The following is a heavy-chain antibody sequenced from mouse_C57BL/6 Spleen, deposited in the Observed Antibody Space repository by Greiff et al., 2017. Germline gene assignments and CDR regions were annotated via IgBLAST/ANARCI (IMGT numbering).Heavy chain of an antibody. J-gene: IGHJ3*01. CDR1: GYTFTSYG. CDR2: IYPRSGDT. Sequence: QVQLQQSGAELARPGASVKLSCKASGYTFTSYGISWVKQRTGQGLEWIGEIYPRSGDTYYNEKFKGKATLTADKSSSTAYMELRSLTSEASAFYFCARTYDGWFAYWGQGTLVTVSA. V-gene: IGHV1-81*01. D-gene: IGHD2-3*01. CDR3: ARTYDGWFAY.